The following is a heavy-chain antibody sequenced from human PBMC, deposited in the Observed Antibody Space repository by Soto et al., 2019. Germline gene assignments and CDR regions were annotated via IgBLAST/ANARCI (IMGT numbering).Heavy chain of an antibody. J-gene: IGHJ6*02. V-gene: IGHV5-10-1*01. CDR2: IDPSDSYT. Sequence: PGESLKISCQGSGYSFTTHWITWVRQTPGKGLEWMGRIDPSDSYTNYSPSFQGHVTISADKSISTAYLQWSSLKASDTAMYYCARRGYTIFGVVIDPDYYYYGMDVWGQGTTVTVSS. CDR1: GYSFTTHW. CDR3: ARRGYTIFGVVIDPDYYYYGMDV. D-gene: IGHD3-3*01.